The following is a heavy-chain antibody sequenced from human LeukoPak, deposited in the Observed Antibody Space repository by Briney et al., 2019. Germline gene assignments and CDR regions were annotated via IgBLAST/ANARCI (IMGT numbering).Heavy chain of an antibody. D-gene: IGHD3-3*01. CDR3: ARGASERVRFWSGYSHEHHYYYYYMDV. Sequence: SETLSLTCTVSGGSISSGGYYWSWIRQHPGKGLEWIGYIYYSGSTYYNPSLKSRVTISVDTSKNQFSLKLSSVTAADTAVYYCARGASERVRFWSGYSHEHHYYYYYMDVWGKGTTVTVSS. CDR2: IYYSGST. V-gene: IGHV4-31*03. J-gene: IGHJ6*03. CDR1: GGSISSGGYY.